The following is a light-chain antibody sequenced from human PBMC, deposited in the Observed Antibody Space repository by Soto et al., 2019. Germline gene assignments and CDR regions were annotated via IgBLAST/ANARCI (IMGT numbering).Light chain of an antibody. CDR1: QSVSNNY. Sequence: IVLTQSPGTLSLSPGDRATLSCRASQSVSNNYLAWYQQKPGQAPRLLIYGASNRATGIPDRFSGSGSGTDFTLTITRLEPEDSAVYFCQQYTGPPTTFGQGTRLEIK. J-gene: IGKJ5*01. CDR2: GAS. CDR3: QQYTGPPTT. V-gene: IGKV3-20*01.